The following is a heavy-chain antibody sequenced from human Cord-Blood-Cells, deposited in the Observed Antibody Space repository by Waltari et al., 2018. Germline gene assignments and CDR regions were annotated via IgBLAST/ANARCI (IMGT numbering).Heavy chain of an antibody. CDR3: ARISVDIVATNDY. J-gene: IGHJ4*02. CDR1: GGSFSGYY. V-gene: IGHV4-34*01. Sequence: QVQLQQWGAGLLKPSEPLSLTCAVYGGSFSGYYWSWIRQPPGKGLEWIGEINHSGSTNYNPSLKSRVTISVDTSKNQFSLKLSSVTAADTAVYYCARISVDIVATNDYWGQGTLVTVSS. CDR2: INHSGST. D-gene: IGHD5-12*01.